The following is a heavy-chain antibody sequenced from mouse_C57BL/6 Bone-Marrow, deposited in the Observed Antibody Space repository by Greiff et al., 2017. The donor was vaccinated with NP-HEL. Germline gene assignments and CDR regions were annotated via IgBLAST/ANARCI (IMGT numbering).Heavy chain of an antibody. CDR1: GYSFTGYF. CDR3: ARGSYYGSSLDY. D-gene: IGHD1-1*01. CDR2: INPYNGYT. J-gene: IGHJ2*01. Sequence: EVQLQQSGPELVKPGDSVKISCKASGYSFTGYFMNWVMQSHGKSLEWIGRINPYNGYTFYNQKFKGKATLTVNKSSSTAHMELRSLTSEDSAVYYCARGSYYGSSLDYWGQGTTLTVSS. V-gene: IGHV1-20*01.